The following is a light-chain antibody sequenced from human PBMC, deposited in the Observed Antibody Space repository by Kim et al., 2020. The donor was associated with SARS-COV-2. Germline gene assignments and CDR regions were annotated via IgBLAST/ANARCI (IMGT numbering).Light chain of an antibody. J-gene: IGKJ1*01. CDR1: QSISSY. CDR2: AAS. Sequence: SSLSASVGDRVTITCRASQSISSYLNWYQQKPRKAPKLLIYAASSLQSGVPSRFSGSGSGTDFTLTISSLQPEDFATYYCQQSTAFGQGTKVDIK. V-gene: IGKV1-39*01. CDR3: QQSTA.